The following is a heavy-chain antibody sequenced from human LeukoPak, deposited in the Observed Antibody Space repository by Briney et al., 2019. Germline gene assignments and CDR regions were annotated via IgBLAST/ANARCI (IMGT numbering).Heavy chain of an antibody. Sequence: ASVKVSCKASGYTFTSYGISWVGQAPGQGLEWMGWIGAYNGNTNYAQKLQGRVTMTTDTSTSTAYMELRSLRSDDTAVYYCARVLPLIVGATKGPIDYWGQGTLVTVSS. CDR1: GYTFTSYG. V-gene: IGHV1-18*01. D-gene: IGHD1-26*01. CDR3: ARVLPLIVGATKGPIDY. J-gene: IGHJ4*02. CDR2: IGAYNGNT.